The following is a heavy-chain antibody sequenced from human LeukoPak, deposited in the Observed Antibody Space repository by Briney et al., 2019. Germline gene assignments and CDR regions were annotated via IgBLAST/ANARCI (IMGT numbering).Heavy chain of an antibody. Sequence: SETLSLTCTVSGDSIGSYYWSWIRQSAGKGLEWIGRIYSSGTTDYNPSLKSRVTISVDTSKNQFSLKLSSVTAADTAVYYCARRISTVTTSLYYYYMDVWGKGTTVTISS. CDR2: IYSSGTT. CDR3: ARRISTVTTSLYYYYMDV. V-gene: IGHV4-4*07. J-gene: IGHJ6*03. D-gene: IGHD4-17*01. CDR1: GDSIGSYY.